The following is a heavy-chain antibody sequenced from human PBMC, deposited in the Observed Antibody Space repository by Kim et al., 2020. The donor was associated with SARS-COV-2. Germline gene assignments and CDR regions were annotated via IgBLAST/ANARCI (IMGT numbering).Heavy chain of an antibody. CDR2: IYYRSKWSS. CDR1: GDSVSSGRGT. Sequence: SQTLSLTCAISGDSVSSGRGTWNWIRQSPSRGLEWLGRIYYRSKWSSDYALSVKSRITISPDTSKNQFSLQLNFVTPEDTAVYYCVKGTRELSSSFFVYWGQEPWSPSP. D-gene: IGHD6-13*01. CDR3: VKGTRELSSSFFVY. J-gene: IGHJ4*01. V-gene: IGHV6-1*01.